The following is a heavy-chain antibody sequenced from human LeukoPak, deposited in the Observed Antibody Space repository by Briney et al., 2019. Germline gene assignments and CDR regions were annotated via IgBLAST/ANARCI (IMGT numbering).Heavy chain of an antibody. CDR2: TFYRSKWYN. J-gene: IGHJ3*02. D-gene: IGHD3-22*01. V-gene: IGHV6-1*01. Sequence: SQTLSLTCAISGDSVSSNSAAWNWIRQSPSRGLEWLRRTFYRSKWYNDYAEVVESRISIGPETSKNQFSLQLNSVTPEDTAVYYCAREDDSSGYYYNVFDIWGQGTMVTVSS. CDR3: AREDDSSGYYYNVFDI. CDR1: GDSVSSNSAA.